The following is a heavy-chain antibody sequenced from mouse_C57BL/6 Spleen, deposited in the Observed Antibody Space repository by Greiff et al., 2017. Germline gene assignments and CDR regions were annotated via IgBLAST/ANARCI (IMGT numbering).Heavy chain of an antibody. Sequence: DVHLVESGGGLVKPGGSLKLSCAASGFTFSSYTMSWVRQTPEKRLEWVATISGGGGNTYYPDSVKGRFTISRDNAKNTLYLQMSSLRSEDTALYYCARHYYGTGDYWGQGTTLTVSS. CDR3: ARHYYGTGDY. CDR2: ISGGGGNT. D-gene: IGHD1-1*01. CDR1: GFTFSSYT. V-gene: IGHV5-9*01. J-gene: IGHJ2*01.